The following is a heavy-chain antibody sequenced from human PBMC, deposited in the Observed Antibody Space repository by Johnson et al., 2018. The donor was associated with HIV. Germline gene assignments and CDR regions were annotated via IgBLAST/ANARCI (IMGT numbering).Heavy chain of an antibody. CDR1: GFTFSSYG. CDR2: IRYDGSNK. V-gene: IGHV3-33*08. Sequence: QVQLVESGGGVVQPGRSLRLSCAASGFTFSSYGMHWVRQAPGKGLEWVAFIRYDGSNKYYADSVKSRFTISRDNSKNTLYVQMNSLRAEDTAIYHCERATSASGTDNDAFDIWGQGTMVTVSS. CDR3: ERATSASGTDNDAFDI. D-gene: IGHD6-13*01. J-gene: IGHJ3*02.